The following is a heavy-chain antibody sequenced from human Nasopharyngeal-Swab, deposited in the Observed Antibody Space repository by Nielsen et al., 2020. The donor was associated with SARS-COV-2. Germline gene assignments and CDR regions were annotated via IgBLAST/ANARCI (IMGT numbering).Heavy chain of an antibody. CDR2: FDPEDGET. J-gene: IGHJ4*02. V-gene: IGHV1-24*01. Sequence: ASVQVSCKVSGYTLTELSMHWVRQAPGKGREWVGGFDPEDGETIYAQKFQGRVTITADESTSTAYMELSSLRSEDTAVYYCARDLEDGYNLLYPGDYWGQGTLVTVSS. D-gene: IGHD5-24*01. CDR3: ARDLEDGYNLLYPGDY. CDR1: GYTLTELS.